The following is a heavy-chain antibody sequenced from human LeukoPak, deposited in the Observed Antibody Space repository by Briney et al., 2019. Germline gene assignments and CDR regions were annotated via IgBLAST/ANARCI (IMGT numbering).Heavy chain of an antibody. D-gene: IGHD1-20*01. CDR3: ARWANWRERYFDY. Sequence: NSGGSLRLSCAASGFTFSDYYMSWIRQAPGKGLEWVSYISSSGSTIYYADSVKGRFTISRDNAKNSLYLQMNSLRAEDTAVYYCARWANWRERYFDYWGQGTLVTVSS. V-gene: IGHV3-11*04. CDR1: GFTFSDYY. CDR2: ISSSGSTI. J-gene: IGHJ4*02.